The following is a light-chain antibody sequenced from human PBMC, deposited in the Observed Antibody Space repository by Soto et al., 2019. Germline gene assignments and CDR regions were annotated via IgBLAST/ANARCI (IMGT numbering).Light chain of an antibody. CDR1: QSISSK. Sequence: DNQMNQSPSTLSASVGDRVTITCRASQSISSKLAWYQQKPGKAPKVLIYDASSLESGVPSRFSGSGSGTEFTLTISSLQPDDSATYYCQQYDDYPITFGGGTKVEIK. CDR2: DAS. CDR3: QQYDDYPIT. J-gene: IGKJ4*01. V-gene: IGKV1-5*01.